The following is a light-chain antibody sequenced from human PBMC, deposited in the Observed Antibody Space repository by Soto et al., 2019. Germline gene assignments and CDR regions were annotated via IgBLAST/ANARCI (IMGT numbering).Light chain of an antibody. CDR2: DVS. CDR3: QQRGDWPA. V-gene: IGKV3-11*01. J-gene: IGKJ1*01. CDR1: LILSSY. Sequence: EVVLTQFTATLSLSPGDRATLSCRASLILSSYLTWYQQKPGQAPRLLFYDVSNRATGVPDRFTSSGSGTDFTLTISSLEPEDFAVYYCQQRGDWPAFGQGTKVEIK.